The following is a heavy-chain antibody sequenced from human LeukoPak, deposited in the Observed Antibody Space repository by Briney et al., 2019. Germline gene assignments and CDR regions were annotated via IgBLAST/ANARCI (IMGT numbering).Heavy chain of an antibody. D-gene: IGHD4-17*01. CDR1: GFTFSNYA. CDR2: IWYDGSNK. V-gene: IGHV3-33*06. J-gene: IGHJ4*02. Sequence: PGGSLRLSCAASGFTFSNYAMSWVRQAPGKGLEWVAVIWYDGSNKYYADSVKGRFTISRDNSKNTLYLQMNSLRAEDTAVYYCAKGPNDYGDYNYFDYWGQGTLVTVSS. CDR3: AKGPNDYGDYNYFDY.